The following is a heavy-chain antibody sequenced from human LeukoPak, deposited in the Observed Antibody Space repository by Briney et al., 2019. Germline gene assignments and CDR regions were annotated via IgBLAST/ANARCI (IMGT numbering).Heavy chain of an antibody. V-gene: IGHV3-30*03. CDR1: GFTFSSYS. J-gene: IGHJ4*02. CDR3: ATLRDTDY. D-gene: IGHD5-12*01. CDR2: ISYDGSNK. Sequence: PGGSLRLSCAASGFTFSSYSMNWVRQAPGKGLEWVAVISYDGSNKYYADSVKGRFTISRDNSKNTLYLQMNSLRAEDTAVYYCATLRDTDYWGQGTLVTVSS.